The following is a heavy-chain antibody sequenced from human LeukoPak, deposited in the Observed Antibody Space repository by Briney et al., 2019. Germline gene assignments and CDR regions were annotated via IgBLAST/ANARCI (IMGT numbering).Heavy chain of an antibody. D-gene: IGHD3-10*01. CDR3: AKDHYRSTYFDY. Sequence: PGGSLRLSCAASGFPFSSYGMHWVRQAPGKGLEWVAFIRYDGSNKYYADSVKGRLTISRDNSKNTLYLQMNSLRAEDTAVYYCAKDHYRSTYFDYWGEGTLVTVSS. V-gene: IGHV3-30*02. J-gene: IGHJ4*02. CDR1: GFPFSSYG. CDR2: IRYDGSNK.